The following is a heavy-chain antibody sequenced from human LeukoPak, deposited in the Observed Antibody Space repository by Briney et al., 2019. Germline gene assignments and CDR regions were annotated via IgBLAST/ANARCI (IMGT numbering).Heavy chain of an antibody. CDR3: ARVVSGSYYRRQYYFDY. D-gene: IGHD1-26*01. J-gene: IGHJ4*02. CDR1: GYTFTSYG. V-gene: IGHV1-18*01. Sequence: ASVKVSCKASGYTFTSYGISWVRQAPGQGLEWMGWISAYNGNTNYAQKLQGRVTMTTDTSTSTAYMELRSLRSDDTAVYSCARVVSGSYYRRQYYFDYWGQGTLVTVSS. CDR2: ISAYNGNT.